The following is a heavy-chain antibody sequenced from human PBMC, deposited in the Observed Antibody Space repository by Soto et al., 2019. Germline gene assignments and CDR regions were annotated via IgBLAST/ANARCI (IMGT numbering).Heavy chain of an antibody. D-gene: IGHD5-12*01. CDR1: GCTFSNYA. CDR3: AKDGGKDGYFGNWFDP. Sequence: ASVKVSCKASGCTFSNYAITCVRQAPGQGLEWLGRIIPIFGSANYAQKFQGRVTITADESTTTAYMELSSLRSDDTAVYYCAKDGGKDGYFGNWFDPWGQGTLVTVSS. CDR2: IIPIFGSA. V-gene: IGHV1-69*13. J-gene: IGHJ5*02.